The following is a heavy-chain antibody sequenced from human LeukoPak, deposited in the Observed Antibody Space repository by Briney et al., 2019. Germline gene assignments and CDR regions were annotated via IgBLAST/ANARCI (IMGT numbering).Heavy chain of an antibody. Sequence: SETLSLTCTVSGASIRSYFWSWIRQSPGKGLEWIGFISYSGTTNYNPSLKSRVSISVDTSKNQFSLKLSSVTAADTAVYYCASSTYYFYFDFWGQGTLVTVSS. CDR2: ISYSGTT. V-gene: IGHV4-59*08. J-gene: IGHJ4*02. CDR1: GASIRSYF. CDR3: ASSTYYFYFDF. D-gene: IGHD2/OR15-2a*01.